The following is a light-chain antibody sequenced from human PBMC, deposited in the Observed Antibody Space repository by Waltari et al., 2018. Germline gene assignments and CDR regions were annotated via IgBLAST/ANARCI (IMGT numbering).Light chain of an antibody. V-gene: IGKV1-9*01. CDR2: AAS. CDR1: QRISNY. J-gene: IGKJ1*01. CDR3: QQLNSYQWT. Sequence: IQLTQSPSSPSASVGDRVTITCRASQRISNYLAWYQQKPGKAPKLLIYAASTLKSGVPSRFSGSGSGTDFTLTISSLQPEDFATYYCQQLNSYQWTFGQGTKVEIK.